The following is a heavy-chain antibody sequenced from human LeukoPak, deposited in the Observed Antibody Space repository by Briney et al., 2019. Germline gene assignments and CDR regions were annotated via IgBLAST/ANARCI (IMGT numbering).Heavy chain of an antibody. V-gene: IGHV1-8*01. CDR1: GYTFTSYD. J-gene: IGHJ2*01. Sequence: ASVKVSCKASGYTFTSYDINWVRQATGQGLEWMGWMDPNSGNTGYAQKFQGRVTMTRNTSVGTAYMELSSLRSEDTAVYYCVRVESTIDILTGYTSWYFGLWGRGTLVTVSS. D-gene: IGHD3-9*01. CDR2: MDPNSGNT. CDR3: VRVESTIDILTGYTSWYFGL.